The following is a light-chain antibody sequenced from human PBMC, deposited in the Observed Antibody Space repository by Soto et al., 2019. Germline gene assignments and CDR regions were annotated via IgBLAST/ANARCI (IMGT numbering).Light chain of an antibody. CDR2: GAS. Sequence: IQMTQSPSSVSASVGDRVTITCRASQGISSWLAWYQQKPGKAPKLLIYGASNLQSGVPPRFSGSGSGTDFTLAISSLQPEDSATYYCLQDIHYPWTFGQGTKVDIK. CDR3: LQDIHYPWT. CDR1: QGISSW. J-gene: IGKJ1*01. V-gene: IGKV1-12*01.